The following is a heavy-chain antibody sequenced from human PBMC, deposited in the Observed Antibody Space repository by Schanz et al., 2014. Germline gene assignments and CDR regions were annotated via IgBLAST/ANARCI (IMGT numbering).Heavy chain of an antibody. CDR3: AKPPPGYLITWYTYYFVS. CDR1: GFTFSNYV. Sequence: EVVLVESGGASVQPGGSLRLSCAASGFTFSNYVMDWVRQAPWTGLEWVASITYNGDSTYYTDSVKGRFTISRDNSRNTLYLQMDGLRAEDTAVYYCAKPPPGYLITWYTYYFVSWGQGTLVTVSS. CDR2: ITYNGDST. J-gene: IGHJ4*02. D-gene: IGHD1-1*01. V-gene: IGHV3-23*04.